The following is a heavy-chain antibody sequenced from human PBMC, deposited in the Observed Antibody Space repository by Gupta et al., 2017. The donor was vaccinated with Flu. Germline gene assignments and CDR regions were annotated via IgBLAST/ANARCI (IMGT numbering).Heavy chain of an antibody. CDR2: INSDESHI. D-gene: IGHD3-10*01. CDR3: ARGPMGSSSWLGGSGP. Sequence: VQLVESGGGLVQPGGSLRLSCEASGFTFTGPCLHWVRQTPGKGLVWVSRINSDESHIKYADSVTGRFIISRDNAKNTLYLQMNGLRVEDTAGYYCARGPMGSSSWLGGSGPWGQGTLVTVST. J-gene: IGHJ5*02. V-gene: IGHV3-74*03. CDR1: GFTFTGPC.